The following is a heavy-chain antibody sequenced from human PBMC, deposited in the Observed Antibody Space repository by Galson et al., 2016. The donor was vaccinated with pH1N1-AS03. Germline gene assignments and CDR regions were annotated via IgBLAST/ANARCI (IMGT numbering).Heavy chain of an antibody. CDR3: ARDVSGSYGLDY. D-gene: IGHD1-26*01. J-gene: IGHJ4*02. Sequence: SVKVSCKASGGTFGSYAVSWVRQAPGQGLEWMGGIIPIFGTRHYAQRFQGRVTITADESTTTASMELSSLRVQDTAMYYCARDVSGSYGLDYWGQGTQVTFSS. V-gene: IGHV1-69*13. CDR2: IIPIFGTR. CDR1: GGTFGSYA.